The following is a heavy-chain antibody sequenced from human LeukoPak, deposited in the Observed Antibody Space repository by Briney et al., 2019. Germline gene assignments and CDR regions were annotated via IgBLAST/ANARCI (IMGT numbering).Heavy chain of an antibody. Sequence: SETLSLTCTVSGGSISSYYWSWIRQPPGKGLEWIGYIYYSGSTNYNPSLKSRVTISVDTSKNQFSLKLSSVTAADTAVYYCARGGYYGSGSYVYQYYYYYYMDVWGKGTTVTISS. V-gene: IGHV4-59*01. CDR3: ARGGYYGSGSYVYQYYYYYYMDV. CDR1: GGSISSYY. D-gene: IGHD3-10*01. CDR2: IYYSGST. J-gene: IGHJ6*03.